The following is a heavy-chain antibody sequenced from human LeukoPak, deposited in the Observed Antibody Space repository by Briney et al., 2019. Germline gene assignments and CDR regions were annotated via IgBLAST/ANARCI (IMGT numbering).Heavy chain of an antibody. Sequence: SETLSLTCTVSGGSISSSSYYWGWIRQPPGKGLEWIGSIYYSGSTYYNPSLKSRVTISVDTSKNQFSPKLSSVTAADTAVYYCARHRPEYCSSTSCTYYYYYYMDVWGKGTTVTVSS. CDR3: ARHRPEYCSSTSCTYYYYYYMDV. J-gene: IGHJ6*03. CDR1: GGSISSSSYY. V-gene: IGHV4-39*01. CDR2: IYYSGST. D-gene: IGHD2-2*01.